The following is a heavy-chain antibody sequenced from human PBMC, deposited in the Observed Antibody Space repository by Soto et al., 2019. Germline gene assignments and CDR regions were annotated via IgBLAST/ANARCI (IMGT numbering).Heavy chain of an antibody. CDR2: IYPGDSDT. V-gene: IGHV5-51*01. CDR3: ARRRGSRDYYYYMDV. Sequence: PGESLKISCKGSGYSFTSYWIGWVRQMPGKGLEWMGIIYPGDSDTRYSPSFQGQVTISADESISTAYLQWSSLKASDTAMYYCARRRGSRDYYYYMDVWGKGTTVTVSS. CDR1: GYSFTSYW. D-gene: IGHD3-16*01. J-gene: IGHJ6*03.